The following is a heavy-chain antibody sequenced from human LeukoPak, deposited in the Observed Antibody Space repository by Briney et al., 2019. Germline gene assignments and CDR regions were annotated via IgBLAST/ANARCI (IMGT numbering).Heavy chain of an antibody. D-gene: IGHD6-19*01. CDR2: IYDSGTT. Sequence: SETLSLTCTVSGGSFGNYYWSWIRQPPGKGLEWIGYIYDSGTTNYNPSLKSRVTISVDTSKNQFSLKLSSVTAADTAVCYCARGIAVAGTHFDYWGQGTLVTVSS. CDR1: GGSFGNYY. CDR3: ARGIAVAGTHFDY. J-gene: IGHJ4*02. V-gene: IGHV4-59*01.